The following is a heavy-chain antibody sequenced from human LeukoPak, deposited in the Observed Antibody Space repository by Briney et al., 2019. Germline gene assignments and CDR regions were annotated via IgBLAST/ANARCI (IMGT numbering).Heavy chain of an antibody. CDR2: ISPYNDYT. J-gene: IGHJ3*02. V-gene: IGHV1-18*04. CDR3: ARWYCSSTSCYAGAFDM. CDR1: GYTFTNYG. Sequence: ASVKVSCKASGYTFTNYGISWVRQAPGQGLEWMGWISPYNDYTNYAQKLQGRVTMTTDTSTSTGYMELRSLRSDDTAVYYCARWYCSSTSCYAGAFDMWGQGSMVTVSS. D-gene: IGHD2-2*01.